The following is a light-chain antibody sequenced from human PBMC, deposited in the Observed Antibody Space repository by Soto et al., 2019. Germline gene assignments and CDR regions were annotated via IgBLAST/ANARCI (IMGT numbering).Light chain of an antibody. CDR3: SSYTTSSTWV. CDR1: SSDVGNYNY. J-gene: IGLJ3*02. V-gene: IGLV2-14*01. CDR2: EVS. Sequence: QSALTQPASVSGSPGQSITISCTGTSSDVGNYNYVSWFQHHPGKAPMLIIYEVSNRPSGVSNRFSGSKSGTTASLTISRLQPEDEADYYCSSYTTSSTWVFGGGTKLTVL.